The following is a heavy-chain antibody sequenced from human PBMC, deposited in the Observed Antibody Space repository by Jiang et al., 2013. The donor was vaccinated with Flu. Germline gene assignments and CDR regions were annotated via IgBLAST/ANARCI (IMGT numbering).Heavy chain of an antibody. J-gene: IGHJ3*02. CDR3: ARDRKMYYFDSSGHDGALDI. CDR2: IYHGGTT. Sequence: GPGLVKPSETLSLTCTVSGFSINSGGYYWGWIRQPPGKTLEWIGSIYHGGTTYYNPSLNSRVSISVDTSKNQFSLKLSSVTAPDTAVYYCARDRKMYYFDSSGHDGALDIWGQGTMVTVSS. V-gene: IGHV4-38-2*02. CDR1: GFSINSGGYY. D-gene: IGHD3-22*01.